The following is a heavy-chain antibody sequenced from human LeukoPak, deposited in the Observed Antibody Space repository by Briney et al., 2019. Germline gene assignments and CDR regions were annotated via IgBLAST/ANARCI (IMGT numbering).Heavy chain of an antibody. V-gene: IGHV3-7*01. J-gene: IGHJ4*02. CDR3: ARSYTASGYYYGVAY. CDR1: GFTFNNYW. CDR2: IKHDGRDK. D-gene: IGHD3-22*01. Sequence: GGSLRLSCAASGFTFNNYWMTWVRQAPGKGLEWVATIKHDGRDKHYVDSVKGRFAISRDNANNSVHLQMNSLRAEDTAVYFCARSYTASGYYYGVAYWGRGTLVSVSS.